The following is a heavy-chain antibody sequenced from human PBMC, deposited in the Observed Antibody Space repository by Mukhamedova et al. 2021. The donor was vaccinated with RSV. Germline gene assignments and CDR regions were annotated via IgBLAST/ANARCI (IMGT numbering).Heavy chain of an antibody. D-gene: IGHD2-21*01. V-gene: IGHV3-74*01. Sequence: ADSVKGRFTISRDNAKNTLYLQMNNLRAEDTAMYYCVRGNSGDYWGQGTLVTVSS. CDR3: VRGNSGDY. J-gene: IGHJ4*02.